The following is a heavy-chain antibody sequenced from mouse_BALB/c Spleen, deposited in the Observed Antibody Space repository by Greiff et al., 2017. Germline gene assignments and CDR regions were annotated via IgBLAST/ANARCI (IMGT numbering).Heavy chain of an antibody. CDR3: ARPYGNYFDY. J-gene: IGHJ2*01. CDR1: GYTFTDYW. V-gene: IGHV1-69*01. Sequence: QVQLKQPGAELVMPGASVKMSCKASGYTFTDYWMHWVKQRPGQGLEWIGAIDTSDSYTSYNQKFKGKATLTVDESSSTAYMQLSSLTSEDSAVYYCARPYGNYFDYWGQGTTLTVSS. D-gene: IGHD2-10*02. CDR2: IDTSDSYT.